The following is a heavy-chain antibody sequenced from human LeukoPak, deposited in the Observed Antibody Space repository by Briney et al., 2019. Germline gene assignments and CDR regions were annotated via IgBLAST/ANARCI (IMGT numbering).Heavy chain of an antibody. D-gene: IGHD3-16*01. V-gene: IGHV3-74*01. J-gene: IGHJ4*02. Sequence: PGGSLRLSCVASGFTFSSYWRHWVRQAPGKGLVWVSRINSDGSSAIYADSVKGRFTISRDNAKNTVHLQMNSLRAEDTAVYYCTRDVGRGSYKIEDWGQGTLVTVSS. CDR1: GFTFSSYW. CDR3: TRDVGRGSYKIED. CDR2: INSDGSSA.